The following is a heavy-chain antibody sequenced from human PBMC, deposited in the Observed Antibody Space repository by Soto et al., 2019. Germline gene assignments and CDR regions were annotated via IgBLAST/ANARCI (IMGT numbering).Heavy chain of an antibody. D-gene: IGHD3-10*01. CDR1: GFSLSTSGVG. CDR2: IYWDDDK. Sequence: QITLKESGPTLMKPTQTLTLTCTFSGFSLSTSGVGVGWIRQPPGKALEWLALIYWDDDKRYSPSLKSRLTITKDTSKNQVVLTMTNMDPVDTATYYCAHSFMVRGVIHYYYYMDVWGKGTTVTVSS. V-gene: IGHV2-5*02. J-gene: IGHJ6*03. CDR3: AHSFMVRGVIHYYYYMDV.